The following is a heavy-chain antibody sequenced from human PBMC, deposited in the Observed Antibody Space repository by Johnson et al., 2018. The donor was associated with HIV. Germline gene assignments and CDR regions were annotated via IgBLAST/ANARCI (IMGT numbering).Heavy chain of an antibody. J-gene: IGHJ3*02. V-gene: IGHV3-53*01. CDR1: GFTVSSNY. CDR2: IYSGGST. CDR3: AGGCWIRGIVAFDI. Sequence: VQLVESGGGLIQPGGSLRLSCAASGFTVSSNYMSWVRQAPGKGLEWVSVIYSGGSTYYADSVKGRFTISRDNSKNTLYLQMNSLRAGDTAVYYCAGGCWIRGIVAFDIWAQGTLVTFSS. D-gene: IGHD5-18*01.